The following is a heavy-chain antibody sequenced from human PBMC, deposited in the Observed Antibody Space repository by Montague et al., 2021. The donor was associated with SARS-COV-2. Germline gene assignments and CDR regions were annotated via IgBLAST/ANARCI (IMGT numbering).Heavy chain of an antibody. CDR2: ITGSGGGT. D-gene: IGHD1-26*01. J-gene: IGHJ4*02. Sequence: SLILSCAASGFTFSTYAMSWVRQAPVKGLEWVSAITGSGGGTYYXGSVKGRFTISKDNSKNMLYLQMNSLRAEDTAVYYCAKDQVYSGSCFADWGQGTLVTVSS. CDR1: GFTFSTYA. V-gene: IGHV3-23*01. CDR3: AKDQVYSGSCFAD.